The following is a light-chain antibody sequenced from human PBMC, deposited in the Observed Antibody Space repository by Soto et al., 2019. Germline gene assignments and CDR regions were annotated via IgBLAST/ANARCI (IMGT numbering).Light chain of an antibody. CDR2: EVI. Sequence: QSVLTQPPSASGSPGQSVTISCTGTSNDVGAYDYVSWYQQHPGKAPKLMIYEVIKRPSGVPDRFSGSKSGNTAYLTVSGLQAEDEADYYCSSYAGSGILYVFGTGTKLTVL. V-gene: IGLV2-8*01. J-gene: IGLJ1*01. CDR3: SSYAGSGILYV. CDR1: SNDVGAYDY.